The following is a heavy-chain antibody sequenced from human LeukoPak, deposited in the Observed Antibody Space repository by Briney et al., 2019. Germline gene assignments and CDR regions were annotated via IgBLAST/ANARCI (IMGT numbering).Heavy chain of an antibody. Sequence: ASVKVSCKASGYTFTSYGISWVRQAPGQGLEWMGLISAYNGNTNYAQKLQGRVTMTTDTSTSTAYMELRSLRSDDTAVYYCARVYYYGSGSYYNDNWFDPWGQGTLVTVSS. D-gene: IGHD3-10*01. CDR3: ARVYYYGSGSYYNDNWFDP. CDR1: GYTFTSYG. J-gene: IGHJ5*02. V-gene: IGHV1-18*04. CDR2: ISAYNGNT.